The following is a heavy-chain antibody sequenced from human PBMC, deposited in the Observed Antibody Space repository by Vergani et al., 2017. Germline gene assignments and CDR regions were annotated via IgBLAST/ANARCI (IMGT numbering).Heavy chain of an antibody. CDR2: INPNSGGT. CDR3: ARHPPYVPCIAVAGTQGDY. Sequence: QVQLVQSGAEVKKPGASVKVSCEASGYSFTSYGISWVRQAPGQGLEWMGWINPNSGGTNYAQKFQGRVTMTRDTSISTAYMELSRLRSDDTAVYYCARHPPYVPCIAVAGTQGDYWGQGTLVTVSS. D-gene: IGHD6-19*01. J-gene: IGHJ4*02. V-gene: IGHV1-2*02. CDR1: GYSFTSYG.